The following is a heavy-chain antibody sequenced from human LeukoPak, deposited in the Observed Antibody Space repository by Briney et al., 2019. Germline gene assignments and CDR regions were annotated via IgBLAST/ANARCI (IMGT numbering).Heavy chain of an antibody. CDR3: ASGFGELLSS. Sequence: GGSLRLSCAASGFTFSSYAMHWVRQAPGKGLEWVAVISYDGSNKYYADSVKGRFTISRDNSKNTLYLQMNSLRAEDTAVYYCASGFGELLSSWGQGTLVTVSS. D-gene: IGHD3-10*01. CDR2: ISYDGSNK. V-gene: IGHV3-30*04. J-gene: IGHJ4*02. CDR1: GFTFSSYA.